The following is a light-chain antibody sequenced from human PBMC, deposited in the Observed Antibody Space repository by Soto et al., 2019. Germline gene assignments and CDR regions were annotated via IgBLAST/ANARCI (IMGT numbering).Light chain of an antibody. CDR2: DVS. CDR3: CSYAGSCTV. Sequence: LTQPRSVYASPGQSVTSSCTGTSSDVGGDNDVSWYQQQPGKAPKLMIYDVSKRPSGVPDRFSGSKSGNTASLTISALQAKDEADYYCCSYAGSCTVFGGGTQLTVL. V-gene: IGLV2-11*01. CDR1: SSDVGGDND. J-gene: IGLJ2*01.